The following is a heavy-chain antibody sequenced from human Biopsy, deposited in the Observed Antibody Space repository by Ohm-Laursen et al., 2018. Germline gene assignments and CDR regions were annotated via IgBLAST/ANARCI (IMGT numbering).Heavy chain of an antibody. CDR2: IYSSGST. CDR1: GGSVSSGSYY. CDR3: AGRPWPNAFDI. D-gene: IGHD5-12*01. J-gene: IGHJ3*02. Sequence: GTLSLTCPVSGGSVSSGSYYWSWIRQPPGKGLEWIGYIYSSGSTNYNPSLKSRVTISVDTSRNQFSLKLSSVTAADTAVYYCAGRPWPNAFDIWGQGTMVTVSS. V-gene: IGHV4-61*01.